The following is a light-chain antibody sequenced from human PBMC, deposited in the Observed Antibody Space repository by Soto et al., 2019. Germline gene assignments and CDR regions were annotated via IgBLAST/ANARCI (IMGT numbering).Light chain of an antibody. Sequence: SYELTQPPSVSVAPGQTARMTCGGNNIGSKRVQWYQHKAGQAPVMVVYEDSDRPSGIPERFSGSNSGNTATLTISRVEAGDEADYYCQVWDSTSDLAVFGTGTKLIVL. CDR3: QVWDSTSDLAV. CDR2: EDS. CDR1: NIGSKR. V-gene: IGLV3-21*02. J-gene: IGLJ1*01.